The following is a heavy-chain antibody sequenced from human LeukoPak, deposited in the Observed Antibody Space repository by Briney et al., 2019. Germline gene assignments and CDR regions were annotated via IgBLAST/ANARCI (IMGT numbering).Heavy chain of an antibody. CDR1: GYTLTELS. Sequence: GASAKVSCKVSGYTLTELSMHWVRQAPGKGLEWMGGFDPEDGETIYAQKFQGRVTMTEDTSTDTAYMDLRSLRSDDTAVYYCARGSAAAGPNYYYGMDVWGQGTTVTVSS. D-gene: IGHD6-13*01. CDR3: ARGSAAAGPNYYYGMDV. CDR2: FDPEDGET. V-gene: IGHV1-24*01. J-gene: IGHJ6*02.